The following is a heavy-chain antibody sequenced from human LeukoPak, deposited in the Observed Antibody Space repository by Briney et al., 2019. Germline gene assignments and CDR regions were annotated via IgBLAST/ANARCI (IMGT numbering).Heavy chain of an antibody. Sequence: GGSLRLSCAASGFTFSSYSINWVRQAPGKGLEWVSSISSSSSYIYYADSVKGRFTISRDNAKNSLYLQMNSLRAEDTAVYYCARGWNSDYFDYWGQGTLVTASS. CDR3: ARGWNSDYFDY. J-gene: IGHJ4*02. CDR2: ISSSSSYI. V-gene: IGHV3-21*01. D-gene: IGHD1-7*01. CDR1: GFTFSSYS.